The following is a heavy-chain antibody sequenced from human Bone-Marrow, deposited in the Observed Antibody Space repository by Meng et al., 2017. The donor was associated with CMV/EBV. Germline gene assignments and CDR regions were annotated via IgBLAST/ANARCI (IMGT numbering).Heavy chain of an antibody. CDR3: ARDVTTLGYSGMDV. CDR1: GFTFSSYA. Sequence: GESLKISCAASGFTFSSYAMHWVRQAPGKGLEWLAVISYDGSTEYHADAVRGRFSISRDNSKNTLYVHMNSLRPEDTAIYYCARDVTTLGYSGMDVWGQGTTVTVSS. D-gene: IGHD4-23*01. V-gene: IGHV3-30*04. CDR2: ISYDGSTE. J-gene: IGHJ6*02.